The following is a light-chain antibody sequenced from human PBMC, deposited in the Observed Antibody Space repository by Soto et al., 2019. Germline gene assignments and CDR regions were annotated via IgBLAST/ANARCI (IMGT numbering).Light chain of an antibody. CDR3: TSPSPASLHV. V-gene: IGLV2-14*01. Sequence: QSVLTQPASVSGSPGQSITISCTGTSSDVGGYNYVSWYQQYPGRVPKLLIYKVSNRPSGISNRFSGSKSGNTASLTISGLQAEDEADYFCTSPSPASLHVFGSGTKLTVL. J-gene: IGLJ1*01. CDR1: SSDVGGYNY. CDR2: KVS.